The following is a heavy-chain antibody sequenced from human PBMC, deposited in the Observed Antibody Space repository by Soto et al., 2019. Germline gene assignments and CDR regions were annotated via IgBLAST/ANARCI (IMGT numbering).Heavy chain of an antibody. CDR2: ISYDGSNK. V-gene: IGHV3-30*18. D-gene: IGHD3-10*01. J-gene: IGHJ6*02. Sequence: GGSLRLSCAASGFTFSSYGMHWVRQAPGTGLEWVAVISYDGSNKYYADSVKGRFTISRDNSKNTLYLQMNSLRAEDTAVYYCAKAKGDMVRGVIMYYYYYYGMDVWGQGTTVTVSS. CDR1: GFTFSSYG. CDR3: AKAKGDMVRGVIMYYYYYYGMDV.